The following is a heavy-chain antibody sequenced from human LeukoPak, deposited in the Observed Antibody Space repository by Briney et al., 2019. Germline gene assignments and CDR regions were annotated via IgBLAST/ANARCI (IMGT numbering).Heavy chain of an antibody. CDR1: GGSISSYY. CDR2: IYYSGST. J-gene: IGHJ4*02. Sequence: SETLSLTCTVSGGSISSYYWSWIRQPPGKRLEWIGYIYYSGSTNYHPPRKSRVTISVDTSKNQFSLKLSSVTAADTAVYYCARHGYSKDIDYGGQGTLVTVSS. CDR3: ARHGYSKDIDY. V-gene: IGHV4-59*08. D-gene: IGHD6-13*01.